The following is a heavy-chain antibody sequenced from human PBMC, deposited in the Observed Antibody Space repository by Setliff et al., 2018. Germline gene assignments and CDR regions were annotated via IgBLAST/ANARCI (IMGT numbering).Heavy chain of an antibody. V-gene: IGHV3-15*01. CDR1: GFTFPNAY. CDR2: IRSKSDGGTT. D-gene: IGHD3-3*01. Sequence: LRLSCAASGFTFPNAYMTWVRQAPGKGLEWVARIRSKSDGGTTDYAAPVRGRFTISRDDLRNNVYLQMNSLRTEDTAMYYCAVFDITITADYSWGQGTLVTVSS. CDR3: AVFDITITADYS. J-gene: IGHJ4*02.